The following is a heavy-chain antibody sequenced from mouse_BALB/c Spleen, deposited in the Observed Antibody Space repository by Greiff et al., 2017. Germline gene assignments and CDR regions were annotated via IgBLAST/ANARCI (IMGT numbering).Heavy chain of an antibody. CDR3: ARTDYYGSSFHFDY. D-gene: IGHD1-1*01. CDR2: ISSGGSYT. CDR1: GFTFSSYA. V-gene: IGHV5-9-4*01. Sequence: EVKLVESGGGLVKPGGSLKLSCAASGFTFSSYAMSWVRQSPEKRLEWVAEISSGGSYTYYPDTVTGRFTISRDNAKNTLYLEMSSLRSEDTAMYYCARTDYYGSSFHFDYWGQGTTLTVSS. J-gene: IGHJ2*01.